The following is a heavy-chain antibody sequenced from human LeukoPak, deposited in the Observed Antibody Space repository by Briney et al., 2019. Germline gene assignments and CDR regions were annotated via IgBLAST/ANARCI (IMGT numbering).Heavy chain of an antibody. V-gene: IGHV4-34*01. CDR2: INHSGST. CDR1: GGSFSGYY. D-gene: IGHD4-17*01. J-gene: IGHJ3*02. CDR3: ARELYGDYVGDAFDI. Sequence: SETLSLTCAVYGGSFSGYYWSWIRQPPGKGLEWIGEINHSGSTNYNPSLKSRVTISVDTSKNQFSLKLSSVTAADTAVYYCARELYGDYVGDAFDIWGQGAMVTVSS.